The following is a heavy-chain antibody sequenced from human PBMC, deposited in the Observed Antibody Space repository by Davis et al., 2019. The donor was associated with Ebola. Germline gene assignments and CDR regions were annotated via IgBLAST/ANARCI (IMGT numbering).Heavy chain of an antibody. V-gene: IGHV3-21*01. CDR3: ARAYDFWSGSGYEGLDY. D-gene: IGHD3-3*01. Sequence: GESLKISCAASGFTFSDYTMSWVRQAPGKGLDWVSSISAAGGTTHDADSVKGRFTISRDNAKNSLYLQMNSLRAEDTAMYYCARAYDFWSGSGYEGLDYWGQGTLVTVSS. CDR1: GFTFSDYT. J-gene: IGHJ4*02. CDR2: ISAAGGTT.